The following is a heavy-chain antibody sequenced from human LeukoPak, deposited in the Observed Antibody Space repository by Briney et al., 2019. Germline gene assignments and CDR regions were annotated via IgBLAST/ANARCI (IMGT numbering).Heavy chain of an antibody. CDR3: VRSSVVVAAVDY. CDR1: GYSFTSYG. CDR2: ISGNNGNT. J-gene: IGHJ4*01. Sequence: ASVKVSCRASGYSFTSYGISWVRQAPGQGLEWMGWISGNNGNTNYAQKFQGRVTMTTDTSTSTAYMELRSLRSDDTAVYYCVRSSVVVAAVDYWGQGTLDTVSS. V-gene: IGHV1-18*01. D-gene: IGHD2-15*01.